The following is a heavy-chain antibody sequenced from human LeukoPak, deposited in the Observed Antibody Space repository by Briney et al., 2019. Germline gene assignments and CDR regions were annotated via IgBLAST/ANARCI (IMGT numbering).Heavy chain of an antibody. V-gene: IGHV4-34*01. CDR3: ARGTSRGSGSYYNVWFDP. CDR2: INHSGST. J-gene: IGHJ5*02. CDR1: GGSFSGYY. D-gene: IGHD3-10*01. Sequence: SETLSLTCAVYGGSFSGYYWSWIRQPPGKGLEWIGEINHSGSTNYNPSLKSRVTISVDTSKNQFSLKLSSVTAADTAVYYCARGTSRGSGSYYNVWFDPWGQGTLVTVSS.